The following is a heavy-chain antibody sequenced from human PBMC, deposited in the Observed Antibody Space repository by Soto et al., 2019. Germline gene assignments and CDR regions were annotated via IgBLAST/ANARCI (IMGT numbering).Heavy chain of an antibody. V-gene: IGHV1-18*01. CDR3: ARPPRYDFWSGYSYGMDV. D-gene: IGHD3-3*01. CDR2: ISAYNGNT. Sequence: ASVKVSCKASGYTFTSYGISWVRQAPGQGLEWMGWISAYNGNTNYAQKLQGRVTMTTDTSTSTAYMELRSLRSDDTAVYYCARPPRYDFWSGYSYGMDVWGQGTTVTVSS. CDR1: GYTFTSYG. J-gene: IGHJ6*02.